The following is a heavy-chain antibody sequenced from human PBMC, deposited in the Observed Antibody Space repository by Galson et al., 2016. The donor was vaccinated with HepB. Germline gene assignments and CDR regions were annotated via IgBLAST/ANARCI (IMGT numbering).Heavy chain of an antibody. CDR1: GGSISSSSYY. D-gene: IGHD3-3*01. J-gene: IGHJ3*02. CDR3: ARLLSYYEFWSGYYTRRAFDI. CDR2: IYYSGST. Sequence: ETLSLTCTVSGGSISSSSYYWGWIRQPPGKGLEWIGSIYYSGSTYYNPSLKSRVTISVDTSKNQFSLKLSSVTAADTAVYYCARLLSYYEFWSGYYTRRAFDIWGQGTMVTVSS. V-gene: IGHV4-39*01.